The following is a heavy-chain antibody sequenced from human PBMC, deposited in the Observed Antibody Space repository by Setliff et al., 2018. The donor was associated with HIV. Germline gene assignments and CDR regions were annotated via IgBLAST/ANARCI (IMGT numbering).Heavy chain of an antibody. V-gene: IGHV4-38-2*02. CDR3: VRDDYGYNGKGFDY. CDR2: LYHSGTN. Sequence: PSETLSLTCAVSGYSISSGYFWGWIRQPPGKGLEWIGSLYHSGTNFYNPSLKSRVTISLDTSNNQISLRLSSVTAADTAMYYCVRDDYGYNGKGFDYWGPGTLVTVS. J-gene: IGHJ4*02. D-gene: IGHD4-17*01. CDR1: GYSISSGYF.